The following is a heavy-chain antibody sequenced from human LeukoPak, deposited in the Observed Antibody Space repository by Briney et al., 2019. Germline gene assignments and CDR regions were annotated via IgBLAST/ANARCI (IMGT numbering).Heavy chain of an antibody. J-gene: IGHJ3*02. D-gene: IGHD1-26*01. CDR3: ARNNNFVGTTNNDAFDI. CDR1: GGSISDNY. V-gene: IGHV4-59*01. Sequence: SESLSLTCTVSGGSISDNYWSWIRQPPGKGQQWLSYIFYSGATKYNPSLKSRVTTSFDTSRKQFSLTLRSVTAADTAVYYCARNNNFVGTTNNDAFDIWGQGTMVTVS. CDR2: IFYSGAT.